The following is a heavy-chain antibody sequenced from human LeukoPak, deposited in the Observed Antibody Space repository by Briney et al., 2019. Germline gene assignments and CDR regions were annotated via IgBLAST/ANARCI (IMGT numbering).Heavy chain of an antibody. CDR2: ISAYNGNT. CDR3: ARDGGWYYDILTGYCHFDY. CDR1: GYTFTSYG. V-gene: IGHV1-18*01. Sequence: ASVTVSCMASGYTFTSYGISWVRQAPGQGLEWMGWISAYNGNTNYAQKLQGRVTMTTDTSPSTAYMELRSLRSDDTAVYYCARDGGWYYDILTGYCHFDYWGQGTLVTVSS. J-gene: IGHJ4*02. D-gene: IGHD3-9*01.